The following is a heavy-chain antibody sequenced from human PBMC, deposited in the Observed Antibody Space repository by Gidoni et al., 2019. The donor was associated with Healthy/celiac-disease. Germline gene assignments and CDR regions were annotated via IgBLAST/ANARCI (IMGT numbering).Heavy chain of an antibody. J-gene: IGHJ5*02. D-gene: IGHD2-2*01. Sequence: EVQLVESGGGLVKPGGSLRLSCAASAFTSSTHSLNRVRQAPGKGVEGVPSISRSSSYIYYADAVKGRFTISRDNAKNSLYLQMNSLRAEDTAVYYCARDFTARPIVVVPAAINWFDPWGQGTLVTVSS. V-gene: IGHV3-21*01. CDR1: AFTSSTHS. CDR2: ISRSSSYI. CDR3: ARDFTARPIVVVPAAINWFDP.